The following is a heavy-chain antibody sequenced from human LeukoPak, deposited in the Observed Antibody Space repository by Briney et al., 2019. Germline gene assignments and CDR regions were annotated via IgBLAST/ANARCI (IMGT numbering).Heavy chain of an antibody. D-gene: IGHD1-7*01. V-gene: IGHV3-21*01. CDR1: GLTFGRYN. Sequence: MSGGSLRLSCAASGLTFGRYNMNWVRQAPGKGLEWVSSIGTSSNNIYYTDSVKGRFTISRDNAKNSLYLQVDSLRVEDTAVYFCASGTVGNYALDYWGQGTLVTVSS. CDR3: ASGTVGNYALDY. J-gene: IGHJ4*02. CDR2: IGTSSNNI.